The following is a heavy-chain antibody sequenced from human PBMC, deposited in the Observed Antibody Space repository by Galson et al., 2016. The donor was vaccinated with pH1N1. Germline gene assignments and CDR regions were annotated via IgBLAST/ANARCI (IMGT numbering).Heavy chain of an antibody. J-gene: IGHJ3*02. V-gene: IGHV1-46*01. CDR3: VGIKGGALDI. CDR2: INPSGGST. CDR1: GYTFTSYY. D-gene: IGHD3-16*01. Sequence: SVKVSCKASGYTFTSYYMHWVRQAPGQGLEWMGIINPSGGSTSYAQKFQGRVTMTRDTSTSTVYVELSTLISEDTAMYYCVGIKGGALDIWGQGTKVIVSS.